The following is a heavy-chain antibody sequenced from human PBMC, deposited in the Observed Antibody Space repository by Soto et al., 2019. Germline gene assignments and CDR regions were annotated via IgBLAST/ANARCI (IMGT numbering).Heavy chain of an antibody. CDR1: GYTFTSYY. Sequence: ASVKVSCKASGYTFTSYYMHCVRQAPGQGLEWMGIINPSGGSTSYAQKFQGRVTMTRDTSTSTVYMELSSLRSEDTAVYYCARDPPYGSGKLGFGYWGQGTLVTVSS. J-gene: IGHJ4*02. CDR3: ARDPPYGSGKLGFGY. CDR2: INPSGGST. D-gene: IGHD3-10*01. V-gene: IGHV1-46*01.